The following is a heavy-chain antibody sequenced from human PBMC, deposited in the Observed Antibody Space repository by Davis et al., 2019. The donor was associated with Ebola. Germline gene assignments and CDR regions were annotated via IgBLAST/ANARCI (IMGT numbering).Heavy chain of an antibody. D-gene: IGHD6-19*01. V-gene: IGHV3-23*01. CDR1: GFIFRNYV. Sequence: GESLKISCAASGFIFRNYVINWVRQAPGKGLEWASGISGSGESTYYADSVKGRFTISRDKSKNTLYLQMNSLRPEDTAIYYCARDGSGWHPLYFDYWGQGTVVTVSS. J-gene: IGHJ4*02. CDR2: ISGSGEST. CDR3: ARDGSGWHPLYFDY.